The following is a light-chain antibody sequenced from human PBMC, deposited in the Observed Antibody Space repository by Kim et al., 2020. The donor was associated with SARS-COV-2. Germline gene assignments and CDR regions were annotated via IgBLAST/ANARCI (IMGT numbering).Light chain of an antibody. Sequence: GVPVACTGGSSHIGAGYDVHWYQQSPGTAPQLLIFGNSNRPSGVPARFSASKSGTSASLAISGLQAGDQTYYYCQSYDNSLSGYIFGSGTKVTVL. CDR2: GNS. V-gene: IGLV1-40*01. CDR3: QSYDNSLSGYI. CDR1: SSHIGAGYD. J-gene: IGLJ1*01.